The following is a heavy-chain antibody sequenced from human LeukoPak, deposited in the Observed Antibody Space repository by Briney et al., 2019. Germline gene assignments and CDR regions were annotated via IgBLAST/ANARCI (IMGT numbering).Heavy chain of an antibody. Sequence: GASVKVSCKVSGYTLTELSIHWVRQAPGKGLEWMGGFDPEDGETIYAQKFQGRVTMTEDTSTDTAYMELSSLRSEDTAVYYCATALGYDSSGYLNYWGQGTLVTVSS. J-gene: IGHJ4*02. V-gene: IGHV1-24*01. CDR1: GYTLTELS. CDR3: ATALGYDSSGYLNY. D-gene: IGHD3-22*01. CDR2: FDPEDGET.